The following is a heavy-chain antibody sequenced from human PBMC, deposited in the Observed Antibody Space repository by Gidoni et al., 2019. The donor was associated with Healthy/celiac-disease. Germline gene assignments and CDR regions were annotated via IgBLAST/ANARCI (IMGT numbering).Heavy chain of an antibody. CDR1: GGSFSGYY. J-gene: IGHJ6*02. Sequence: QVQLQQWGAGLLKPSETLSLTCAVYGGSFSGYYWSWIRQPPGKGLEWIGEINHSGSTNYNPSLKSRVTISVDTSKNQFSLKLSSVTAADTAVYYCARGPSYYDFWSGYYITAFSKSYYGMDVWGQGTTVTVSS. V-gene: IGHV4-34*01. D-gene: IGHD3-3*01. CDR3: ARGPSYYDFWSGYYITAFSKSYYGMDV. CDR2: INHSGST.